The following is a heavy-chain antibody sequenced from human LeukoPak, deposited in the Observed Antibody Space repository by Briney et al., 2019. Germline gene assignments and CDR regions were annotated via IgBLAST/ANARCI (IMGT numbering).Heavy chain of an antibody. Sequence: PSETLSLTCAVYGESFKSYYWSWIRQPPGKGLEWIGYIYYSGSTKCNPSLKSRVTISVDTSKNQFSLRLSSVTAADTAVYYCARDWGVSARPGYMDVWGKGTTVTVSS. CDR3: ARDWGVSARPGYMDV. CDR1: GESFKSYY. CDR2: IYYSGST. D-gene: IGHD6-6*01. V-gene: IGHV4-59*01. J-gene: IGHJ6*03.